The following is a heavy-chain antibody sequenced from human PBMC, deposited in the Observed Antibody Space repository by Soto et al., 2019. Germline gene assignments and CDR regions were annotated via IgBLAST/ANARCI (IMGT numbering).Heavy chain of an antibody. CDR3: ARIMGLHYYGSGRYSWFDP. CDR2: IFSNDEK. Sequence: QVTLKESGPVLVKPTETLTLTCTVSGFSLSNARMGVSWIRQPPGKALEWLAHIFSNDEKSYSTSLKSRLTISKDTSKSQVVLTMTNMDPVDTATYYCARIMGLHYYGSGRYSWFDPWGQGTLVTVSS. V-gene: IGHV2-26*01. J-gene: IGHJ5*02. CDR1: GFSLSNARMG. D-gene: IGHD3-10*01.